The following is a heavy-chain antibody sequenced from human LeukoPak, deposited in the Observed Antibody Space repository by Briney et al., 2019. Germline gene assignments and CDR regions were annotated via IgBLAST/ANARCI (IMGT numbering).Heavy chain of an antibody. CDR1: GGSVSSGSYY. CDR2: IYYSGST. Sequence: SETLSLTCTVSGGSVSSGSYYWSWIRQPPGKELEWIGYIYYSGSTNHNPSLESRVTISIDTSKNQFSLKLSSVTAADTAVYYCARDQDWDLQSLRYFNYWGQGTLVTVSS. CDR3: ARDQDWDLQSLRYFNY. J-gene: IGHJ4*02. V-gene: IGHV4-61*01. D-gene: IGHD1-26*01.